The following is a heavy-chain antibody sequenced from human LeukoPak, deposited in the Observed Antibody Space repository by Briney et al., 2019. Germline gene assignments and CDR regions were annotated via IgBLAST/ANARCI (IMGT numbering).Heavy chain of an antibody. CDR2: IYYSGST. CDR1: GGSISSSSYY. D-gene: IGHD6-19*01. J-gene: IGHJ5*02. Sequence: SETLSLTCIVSGGSISSSSYYWGWIRQPPGKGLEWIGSIYYSGSTYYNPSLKSRVTISVDTSKNQFSLKLSSVTAADTAVYYCARTVAVAFDPWGQGTLVTVSS. CDR3: ARTVAVAFDP. V-gene: IGHV4-39*07.